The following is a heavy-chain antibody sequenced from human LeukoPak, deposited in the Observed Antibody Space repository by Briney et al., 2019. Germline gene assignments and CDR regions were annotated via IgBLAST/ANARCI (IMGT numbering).Heavy chain of an antibody. CDR2: IWFDGSDK. Sequence: GSLRLSCAASGFTFSSYAMHWVRQAPGKGLEWVAVIWFDGSDKNYADSVKGQFTIFRDNSKNTLYLQMNTLRAEDTAVYYCARDLGGSLDYWGQGALVTVSS. CDR3: ARDLGGSLDY. V-gene: IGHV3-33*01. D-gene: IGHD1-26*01. J-gene: IGHJ4*02. CDR1: GFTFSSYA.